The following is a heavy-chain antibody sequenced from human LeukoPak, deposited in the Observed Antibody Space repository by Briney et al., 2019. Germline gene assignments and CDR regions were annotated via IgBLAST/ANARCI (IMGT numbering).Heavy chain of an antibody. D-gene: IGHD7-27*01. J-gene: IGHJ4*02. Sequence: GGSLRLSCAASGFTFSGHYMSWIRQPPGKGLEWLSHIRNSGKTSYNADPVKGRFTISRDNGKSTLYLQMNSLRVEDTAVYDCTRYGDSANKVDFWGQGTLVTVSS. CDR3: TRYGDSANKVDF. CDR2: IRNSGKTS. CDR1: GFTFSGHY. V-gene: IGHV3-11*01.